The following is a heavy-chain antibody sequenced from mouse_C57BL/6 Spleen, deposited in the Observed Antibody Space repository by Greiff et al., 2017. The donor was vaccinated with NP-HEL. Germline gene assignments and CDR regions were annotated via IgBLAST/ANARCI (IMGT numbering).Heavy chain of an antibody. CDR3: ADSLDY. CDR1: GYTFTSYW. CDR2: INPSSGYT. Sequence: VQLQQSGAELAKPGASVKLSCKASGYTFTSYWMHWVKQRPGQGLEWIGYINPSSGYTKYNQKFKDKATLTADTSSSTAYMQLSSLTYEDSAVYYCADSLDYWGQGTTLTVSS. V-gene: IGHV1-7*01. J-gene: IGHJ2*01.